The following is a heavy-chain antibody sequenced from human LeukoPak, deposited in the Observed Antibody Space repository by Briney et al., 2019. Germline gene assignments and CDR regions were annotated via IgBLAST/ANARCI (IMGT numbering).Heavy chain of an antibody. CDR1: GGSISSGGYY. Sequence: SETLSLTCTVSGGSISSGGYYWSWIRQHPGKGLEWIGYIYYSGSTYYNPSLKSRVAISVDTSKNQFSLKLSPVTAADTAIYYCAGSVTSRVVLDYWGQGTLVTVSS. J-gene: IGHJ4*02. CDR2: IYYSGST. V-gene: IGHV4-31*03. D-gene: IGHD3-10*01. CDR3: AGSVTSRVVLDY.